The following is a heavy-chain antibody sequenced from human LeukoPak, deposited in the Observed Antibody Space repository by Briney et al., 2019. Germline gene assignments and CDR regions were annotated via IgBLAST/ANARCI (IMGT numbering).Heavy chain of an antibody. D-gene: IGHD3-22*01. CDR1: GFTFSTYW. J-gene: IGHJ1*01. V-gene: IGHV3-74*01. Sequence: GGSLRLSCAASGFTFSTYWMHWIRQAPGKGLVWVSRILSDGGTNYADSVKGRFTISRDNAKKPVSLQMNSLRPEDTGVYYSARAPSEIGGYYPKYFRHWGQGTLVTVSS. CDR3: ARAPSEIGGYYPKYFRH. CDR2: ILSDGGT.